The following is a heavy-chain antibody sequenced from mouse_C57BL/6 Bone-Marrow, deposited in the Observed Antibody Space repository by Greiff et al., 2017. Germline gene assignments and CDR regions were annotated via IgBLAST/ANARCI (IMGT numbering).Heavy chain of an antibody. Sequence: VQLQESGAELARPGASVKLSCKASGYTFTSYGISWVKQRTGLGLEWIGEIYPRSGNTYYNEKFKGKATLTADKSSSTAYMELRSLTSEDSAVYFCASRYYYGSSYYYWGQGTTLTVSS. CDR3: ASRYYYGSSYYY. V-gene: IGHV1-81*01. D-gene: IGHD1-1*01. CDR1: GYTFTSYG. J-gene: IGHJ2*01. CDR2: IYPRSGNT.